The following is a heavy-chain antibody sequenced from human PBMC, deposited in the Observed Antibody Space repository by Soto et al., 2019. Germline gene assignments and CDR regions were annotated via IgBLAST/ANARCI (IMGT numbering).Heavy chain of an antibody. V-gene: IGHV4-34*01. CDR2: INHSGST. D-gene: IGHD3-3*01. J-gene: IGHJ4*02. CDR3: ARVYLFGLVNLDY. Sequence: SETLSLTCAVYGGSFSGYYWCWIRQPPGKGLEWIGEINHSGSTNYNPSLKSRVTISVDTSKNQFSLKLSSVTAADTAVYSCARVYLFGLVNLDYWGQATLVTVSS. CDR1: GGSFSGYY.